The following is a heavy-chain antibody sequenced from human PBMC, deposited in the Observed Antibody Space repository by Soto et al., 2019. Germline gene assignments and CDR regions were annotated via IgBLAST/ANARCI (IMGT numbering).Heavy chain of an antibody. CDR3: TRDSNSPFDY. V-gene: IGHV3-7*01. CDR2: IKQDGSEI. J-gene: IGHJ4*02. D-gene: IGHD1-7*01. Sequence: GGSLRLSCAASGFTFSSYWMSWVRQAPGKGLEWVANIKQDGSEIYYVDSVKGRFTISRDNAKKTQYLQMNSLRAEDTAVYYCTRDSNSPFDYWGQGTLVTVSS. CDR1: GFTFSSYW.